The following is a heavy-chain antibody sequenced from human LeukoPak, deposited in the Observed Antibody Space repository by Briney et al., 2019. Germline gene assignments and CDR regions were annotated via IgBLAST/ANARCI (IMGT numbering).Heavy chain of an antibody. D-gene: IGHD3-22*01. J-gene: IGHJ4*02. V-gene: IGHV3-66*01. Sequence: GGSLRLSCAASGFTVSSNYMSWVRQAPGKGLEWVSVIYSGGSTYYADSVKGRFTISRDNSKNTLYLQMNSLRAEDTAVYYCAKEGDYYDSSVPMCWGQGTLVTVSS. CDR3: AKEGDYYDSSVPMC. CDR2: IYSGGST. CDR1: GFTVSSNY.